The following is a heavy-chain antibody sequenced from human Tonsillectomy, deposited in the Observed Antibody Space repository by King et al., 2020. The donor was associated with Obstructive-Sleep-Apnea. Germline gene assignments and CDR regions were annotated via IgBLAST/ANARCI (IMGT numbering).Heavy chain of an antibody. D-gene: IGHD3-10*01. CDR3: AKDRGGRSPTSSPMYYYYYGMDV. J-gene: IGHJ6*02. V-gene: IGHV3-30*18. Sequence: HVQLVESGGGVVQPGRSLRLSCAASGFTFSSYGMHWVRQAPGKGLEWVAVISYDGSNKYYADSVKGRFTISRDNSKNTLYLQMNSLRAEDTAVYYCAKDRGGRSPTSSPMYYYYYGMDVWGQGTTVTVSS. CDR2: ISYDGSNK. CDR1: GFTFSSYG.